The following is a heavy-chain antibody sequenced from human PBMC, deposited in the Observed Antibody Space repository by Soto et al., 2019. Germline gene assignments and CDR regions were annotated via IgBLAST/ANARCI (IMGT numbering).Heavy chain of an antibody. CDR1: GGTFSSYA. Sequence: VASVKVSCKASGGTFSSYAISWVRQAPGQGLEWMGGIIPIFGTANYAQKFQGRVTITADESTSTAYMELSSLRSEDTAVYYCARENDSSGYPHAFDIWGQGTMVTVS. D-gene: IGHD3-22*01. V-gene: IGHV1-69*13. CDR3: ARENDSSGYPHAFDI. CDR2: IIPIFGTA. J-gene: IGHJ3*02.